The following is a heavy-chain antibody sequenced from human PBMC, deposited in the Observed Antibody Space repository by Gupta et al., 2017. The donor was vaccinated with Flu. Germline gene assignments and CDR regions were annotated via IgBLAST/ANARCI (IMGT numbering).Heavy chain of an antibody. V-gene: IGHV4-59*01. CDR1: GDSISNYW. D-gene: IGHD2-15*01. CDR3: ARDRTLPAPGGWSFYGVDV. Sequence: QVQLQESGPGLVNPSETLSLTCTVSGDSISNYWWSWFRQSPGKGLEWIGNIYYSGSTKYNPSLNSRVTISVDASKTHLSLKLTSVTAADTAVYYCARDRTLPAPGGWSFYGVDVWGQGTTVTVSS. J-gene: IGHJ6*02. CDR2: IYYSGST.